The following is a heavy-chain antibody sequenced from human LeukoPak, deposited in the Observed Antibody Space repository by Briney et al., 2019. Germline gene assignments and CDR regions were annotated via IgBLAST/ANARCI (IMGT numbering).Heavy chain of an antibody. V-gene: IGHV3-23*01. J-gene: IGHJ4*02. CDR2: INGNGGSK. D-gene: IGHD1-1*01. Sequence: GGSLRLSCTGSGFTFNNYAMSWVRQAPGKGLEWVSAINGNGGSKYHADSVKGRFTISRDNSKNTLYLQMNSLRAEDTAIYYCAKAPPYTKYFDYWGQGTLLTVSS. CDR1: GFTFNNYA. CDR3: AKAPPYTKYFDY.